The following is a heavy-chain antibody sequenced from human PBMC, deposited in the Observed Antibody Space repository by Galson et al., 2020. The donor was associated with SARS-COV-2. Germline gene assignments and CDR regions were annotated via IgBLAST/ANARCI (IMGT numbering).Heavy chain of an antibody. CDR1: GGSFSGYY. V-gene: IGHV4-34*01. CDR2: INHSGST. J-gene: IGHJ4*02. CDR3: ARGARGYCSGGSCYFGYFDY. Sequence: ETSETLSLTCAVYGGSFSGYYWSWIRQPPGKGLEWIGEINHSGSTNYNPSLKSRVTISVDTSKNQFSLKLSSVTAADTAVYYCARGARGYCSGGSCYFGYFDYWGQGTLGTVSS. D-gene: IGHD2-15*01.